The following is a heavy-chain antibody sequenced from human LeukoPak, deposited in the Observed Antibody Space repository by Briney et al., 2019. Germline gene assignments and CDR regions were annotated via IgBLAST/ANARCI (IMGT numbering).Heavy chain of an antibody. CDR3: ARDLQL. J-gene: IGHJ4*02. CDR2: ISYDGSNK. V-gene: IGHV3-30-3*01. CDR1: GFTFSSYA. Sequence: PGRSLRLSCAASGFTFSSYAMHWVRPAPGKGLEWVAVISYDGSNKYYADSVKGRFTISRDNSKNTLYLQMNSLRAEDTAVYYCARDLQLWGQGTLVTVSS. D-gene: IGHD2-2*01.